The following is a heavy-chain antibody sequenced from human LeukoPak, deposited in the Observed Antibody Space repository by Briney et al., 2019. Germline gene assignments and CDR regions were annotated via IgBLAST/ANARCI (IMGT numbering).Heavy chain of an antibody. CDR3: ARYSSSSFDY. CDR1: GYSISSGYY. J-gene: IGHJ4*02. CDR2: IYHSGST. V-gene: IGHV4-38-2*02. Sequence: SETLSLTCTVSGYSISSGYYWGWIRQPPGKGLEWIGSIYHSGSTYYNPSLKSRVTISVDTSKNQFPLKLSSVTAADTAVYYCARYSSSSFDYWGQGTLVTVTS. D-gene: IGHD6-6*01.